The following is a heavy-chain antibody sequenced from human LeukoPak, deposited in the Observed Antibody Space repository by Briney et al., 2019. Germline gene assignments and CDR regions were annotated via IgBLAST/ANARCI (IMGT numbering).Heavy chain of an antibody. J-gene: IGHJ5*01. CDR3: ARRKDYWSGFIDS. Sequence: PSETLSLTCTVSGGSFSTTSHYWGWIRQPPGKGLEWLGSTFYTGSAYYNPSLQRRVTISVDSSKNQCSLRLSSVTAADTAVYYCARRKDYWSGFIDSWGQGTLVTVSS. CDR2: TFYTGSA. V-gene: IGHV4-39*01. CDR1: GGSFSTTSHY. D-gene: IGHD3-3*01.